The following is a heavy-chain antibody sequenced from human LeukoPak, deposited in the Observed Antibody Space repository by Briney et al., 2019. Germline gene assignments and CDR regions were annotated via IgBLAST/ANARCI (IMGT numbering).Heavy chain of an antibody. CDR1: GFTFGSYG. CDR2: IWYDGSNK. D-gene: IGHD3-10*01. Sequence: SGGSLRLSCAASGFTFGSYGMHWVRQAPGKGLEWVAVIWYDGSNKYYADSVKGRFTISRDNSKNTLYLQMNSLGAEDTAVYYCAREYLWFGEPSPFDPWGQGTLVTVSS. CDR3: AREYLWFGEPSPFDP. J-gene: IGHJ5*02. V-gene: IGHV3-33*01.